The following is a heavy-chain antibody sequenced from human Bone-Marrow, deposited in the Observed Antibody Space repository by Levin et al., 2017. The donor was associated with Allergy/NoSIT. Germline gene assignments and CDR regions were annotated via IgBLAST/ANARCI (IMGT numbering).Heavy chain of an antibody. CDR1: GGSISSGGYY. CDR2: IYYSGST. CDR3: ARDLPRYYGSGSYTGYAFDI. V-gene: IGHV4-31*03. Sequence: PSETLSLTCTVSGGSISSGGYYWSWIRQHPGKGLEWIGYIYYSGSTYYNPSLKSRVTISVDTSKNQFSLKLSSVTAADTAVYYCARDLPRYYGSGSYTGYAFDIWGQGTMVTVSS. D-gene: IGHD3-10*01. J-gene: IGHJ3*02.